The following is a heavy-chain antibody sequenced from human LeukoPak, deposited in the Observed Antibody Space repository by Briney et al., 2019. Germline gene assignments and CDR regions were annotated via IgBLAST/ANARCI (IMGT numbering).Heavy chain of an antibody. CDR2: INPNSGGT. V-gene: IGHV1-2*06. J-gene: IGHJ4*02. Sequence: ASVKVSCKASGYTFTGYYMHWVRQAPGQGLEWMGRINPNSGGTNYAQKFQGRVTMTRDTSISTAYMELSRLISDDTAVYYCARDRFTLFYGLPDYSGQGTLVTVSS. CDR3: ARDRFTLFYGLPDY. D-gene: IGHD2-21*02. CDR1: GYTFTGYY.